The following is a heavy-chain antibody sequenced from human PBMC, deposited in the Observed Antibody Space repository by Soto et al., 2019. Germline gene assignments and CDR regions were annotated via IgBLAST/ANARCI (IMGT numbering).Heavy chain of an antibody. V-gene: IGHV3-23*01. CDR1: GFTFSSYA. CDR3: ARRGSGSYYDY. J-gene: IGHJ4*02. CDR2: ISGSGGST. D-gene: IGHD1-26*01. Sequence: EVQLLESGGGLVQPGGSLRLSCAASGFTFSSYAMRWVRQAPVKGLEWVSAISGSGGSTYYADSVKVRFTISRDNSKNTLYMQMTSLRAEETAVYYCARRGSGSYYDYWGQGTLVTASS.